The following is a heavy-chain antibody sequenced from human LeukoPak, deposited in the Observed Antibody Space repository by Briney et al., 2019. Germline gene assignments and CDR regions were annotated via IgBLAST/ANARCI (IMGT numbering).Heavy chain of an antibody. CDR3: ARGLRGSRLRYYYYMDV. J-gene: IGHJ6*03. D-gene: IGHD3-16*01. V-gene: IGHV4-34*01. CDR2: INHSGST. Sequence: PSETLSLTCVVYGGSFSGYYWTWIRQPPGEGLEWIGEINHSGSTNYNPSLKSRVTISVDTSKNQFSLKLSSVTAADTAVYYCARGLRGSRLRYYYYMDVWGKGTTVTVSS. CDR1: GGSFSGYY.